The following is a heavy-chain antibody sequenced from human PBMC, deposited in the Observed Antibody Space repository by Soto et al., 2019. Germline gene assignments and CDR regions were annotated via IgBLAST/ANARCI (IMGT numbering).Heavy chain of an antibody. CDR2: ISWDGGST. D-gene: IGHD3-10*01. Sequence: GGSLRLSCAASGFTFDDYAMHWVRQAPGKGLEWVSLISWDGGSTYYADSVKGRFTISRDNSKNSLYLQMNSLRAEDTALYYCAKDRYGSGSYHGVDFDYWGQGTLVTVSS. CDR1: GFTFDDYA. V-gene: IGHV3-43D*03. CDR3: AKDRYGSGSYHGVDFDY. J-gene: IGHJ4*02.